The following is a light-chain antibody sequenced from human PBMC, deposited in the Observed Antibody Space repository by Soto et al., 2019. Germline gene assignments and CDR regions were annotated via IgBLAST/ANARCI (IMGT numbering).Light chain of an antibody. J-gene: IGKJ1*01. Sequence: DIVMTQSPLSLPVTPGEPASISCRSSQSFLHSNGYNFLDWYLQKPGQSPQLLIYLVSNRASGVPDRFSGSGSGTDFTLKISRVEAEDVGVYYCMQALQTPRTFGQGTKVE. CDR3: MQALQTPRT. CDR2: LVS. V-gene: IGKV2-28*01. CDR1: QSFLHSNGYNF.